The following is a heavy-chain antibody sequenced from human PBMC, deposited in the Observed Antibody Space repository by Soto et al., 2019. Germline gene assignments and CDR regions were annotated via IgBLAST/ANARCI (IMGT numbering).Heavy chain of an antibody. V-gene: IGHV4-34*01. CDR1: GGSFSGYY. Sequence: SETLSLTCAVYGGSFSGYYWSWIRQPPGKGLEWIGEINHSGSTNYNPSLKSRVTISVDTSKNQFSLKLSSVSAADTAVYYCATGRGVRGVIITTYFFYGLDVWGQGTSVTVSS. CDR2: INHSGST. CDR3: ATGRGVRGVIITTYFFYGLDV. J-gene: IGHJ6*02. D-gene: IGHD3-10*01.